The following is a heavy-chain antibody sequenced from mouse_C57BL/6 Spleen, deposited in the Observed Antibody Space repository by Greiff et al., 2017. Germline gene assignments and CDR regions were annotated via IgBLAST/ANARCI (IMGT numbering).Heavy chain of an antibody. Sequence: VQLQQPGAELVKPGASVKLSCKASGYTFTSYWMHWVKQRPGQGLEWIGMIHPNSGSTNYNEKFKSKATLTVDKSSSTAYMQLSSLTSEDSAVYYCASDYYGSRSWFAYWGQGTLVTVSA. J-gene: IGHJ3*01. V-gene: IGHV1-64*01. D-gene: IGHD1-1*01. CDR3: ASDYYGSRSWFAY. CDR2: IHPNSGST. CDR1: GYTFTSYW.